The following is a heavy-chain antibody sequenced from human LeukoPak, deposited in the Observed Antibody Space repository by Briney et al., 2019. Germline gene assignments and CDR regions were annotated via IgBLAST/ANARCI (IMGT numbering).Heavy chain of an antibody. CDR3: ARENVNRGSSWGYDYFGMEV. D-gene: IGHD6-13*01. CDR2: MNPYSGIT. V-gene: IGHV1-8*01. CDR1: GYTFTSSYD. Sequence: GASVKVSCKASGYTFTSSYDINWVRQTPGQGLEWMGWMNPYSGITGYPQKFQGRVTMTRDTSISTAYMELSSLTSEDTAVYFCARENVNRGSSWGYDYFGMEVWGQGTAVTVSS. J-gene: IGHJ6*02.